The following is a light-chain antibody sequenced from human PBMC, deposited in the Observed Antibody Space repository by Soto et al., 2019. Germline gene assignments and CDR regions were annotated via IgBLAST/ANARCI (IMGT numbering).Light chain of an antibody. CDR3: HQYNSLYT. Sequence: DIQMTQSPSTLSASVGDRVTITCRASQSISSWLAWYQQKPGKAPKLLIYKASSLESGVPSRFSGCGSGTEFTLTISSLQPDDFATYYCHQYNSLYTFGQGTKLEIK. CDR1: QSISSW. J-gene: IGKJ2*01. V-gene: IGKV1-5*03. CDR2: KAS.